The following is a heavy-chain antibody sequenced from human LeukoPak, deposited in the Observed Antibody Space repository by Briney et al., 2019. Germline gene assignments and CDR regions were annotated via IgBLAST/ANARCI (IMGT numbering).Heavy chain of an antibody. CDR2: ISSSSSTI. D-gene: IGHD3-16*01. J-gene: IGHJ5*02. CDR3: ARVGGENWFDP. V-gene: IGHV3-48*01. Sequence: GGSLRLSCAASGFTFSSYWMSWVRQAPGKGLEWVSYISSSSSTIYYADSVKGRFTISRDNAKNSLYLQMNSLRAEDTAVYYCARVGGENWFDPWGQGTLVTVSS. CDR1: GFTFSSYW.